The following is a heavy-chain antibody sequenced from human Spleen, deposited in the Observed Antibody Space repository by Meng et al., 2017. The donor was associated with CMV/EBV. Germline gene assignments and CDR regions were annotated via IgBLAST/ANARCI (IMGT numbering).Heavy chain of an antibody. CDR1: GFNFNSYT. CDR3: ARATMVLGVIYFDW. Sequence: GESLKISCAASGFNFNSYTMTWVRQAPGKGLEWVSIIYGGGSDTYYAESVKGRFHISTDNSKNTLYLQMNSLRAGDTAVYYCARATMVLGVIYFDWWGQGILFPFSS. D-gene: IGHD3-10*01. J-gene: IGHJ4*02. V-gene: IGHV3-23*03. CDR2: IYGGGSDT.